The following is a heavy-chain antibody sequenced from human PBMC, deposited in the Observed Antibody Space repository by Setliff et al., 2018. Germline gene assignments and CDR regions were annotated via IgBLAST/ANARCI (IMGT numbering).Heavy chain of an antibody. CDR3: ARDLGHGGDSDY. CDR1: GYSISSGYI. J-gene: IGHJ4*02. Sequence: PSETLSLTCTVSGYSISSGYICGWIRQPPGKGLEWVGNIGHTGSINYNPSLKSRLTISQDTSKNQVSLKLNSVTATDTAVYYCARDLGHGGDSDYWGQGILVTVSS. V-gene: IGHV4-38-2*02. CDR2: IGHTGSI. D-gene: IGHD2-21*02.